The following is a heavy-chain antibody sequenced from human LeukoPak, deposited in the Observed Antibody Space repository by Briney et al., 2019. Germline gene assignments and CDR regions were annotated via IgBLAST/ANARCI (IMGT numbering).Heavy chain of an antibody. Sequence: GGSLRLSCAVSGFTFDDYAMHWVRQVPGKGLEWVSGINWNGGSTGYADSVKGRFTISRDNAKNSLYLQMNSLRAEDTALYYCARVAGFRDSSGYYYFDYWGQGTLVTVSS. CDR3: ARVAGFRDSSGYYYFDY. J-gene: IGHJ4*02. D-gene: IGHD3-22*01. CDR1: GFTFDDYA. V-gene: IGHV3-20*04. CDR2: INWNGGST.